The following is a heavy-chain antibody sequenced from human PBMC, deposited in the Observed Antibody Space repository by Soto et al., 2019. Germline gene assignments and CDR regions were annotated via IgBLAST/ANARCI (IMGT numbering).Heavy chain of an antibody. D-gene: IGHD3-22*01. J-gene: IGHJ4*02. V-gene: IGHV1-18*01. Sequence: ASVKVSCKASGYTFTSYGINWVRQAPGQGLGWMGWISAYNGKTNYAQKLQGRVTMTTDTSTSTAYMELRSLRSDDTAVYYCARDYYDSSGLYYFEYWGQGTLVTVSS. CDR2: ISAYNGKT. CDR3: ARDYYDSSGLYYFEY. CDR1: GYTFTSYG.